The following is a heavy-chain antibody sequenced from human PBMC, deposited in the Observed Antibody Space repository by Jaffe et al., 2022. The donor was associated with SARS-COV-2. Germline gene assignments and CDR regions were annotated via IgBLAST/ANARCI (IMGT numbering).Heavy chain of an antibody. Sequence: EVQLVESGGGLVQPGGSLRLSCVVSGGTFSSAEMSWVRQAPGKGLEWVSGISGSGGSIYYADSVKGRFTMSRDNSKNTLYLQMDSLRAEDTAIYHCVRGWELLDYWGQGTLVTVSS. J-gene: IGHJ4*02. V-gene: IGHV3-23*04. D-gene: IGHD1-26*01. CDR3: VRGWELLDY. CDR1: GGTFSSAE. CDR2: ISGSGGSI.